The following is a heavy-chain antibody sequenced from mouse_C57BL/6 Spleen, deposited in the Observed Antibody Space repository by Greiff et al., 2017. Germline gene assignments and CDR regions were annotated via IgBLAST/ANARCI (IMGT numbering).Heavy chain of an antibody. CDR2: ISYDGSN. J-gene: IGHJ3*01. Sequence: EVQLQESGPGLVKPSQSLSLTCSVTGYSITSGYYWNWSRQFPGNKLEWMGYISYDGSNNYNPSLKNRISITRDTSKNQFFLKLNSVTTEDTATYYCAKTGTWFAYWGQGTLVTVSA. CDR3: AKTGTWFAY. CDR1: GYSITSGYY. D-gene: IGHD4-1*01. V-gene: IGHV3-6*01.